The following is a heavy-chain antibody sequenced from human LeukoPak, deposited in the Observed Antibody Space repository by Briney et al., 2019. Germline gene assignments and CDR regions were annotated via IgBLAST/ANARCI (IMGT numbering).Heavy chain of an antibody. Sequence: GGSLRLSCAASGFTFSSYAMHWVRQAPGKGLEWVAVISYDGSNKYYADSVKGRFTISRDNSKNTLYLQMNSLRAEDTAVYYRARGPYYDILTGSPLYYGMDVWGQGTTVTVSS. D-gene: IGHD3-9*01. J-gene: IGHJ6*02. CDR1: GFTFSSYA. CDR2: ISYDGSNK. CDR3: ARGPYYDILTGSPLYYGMDV. V-gene: IGHV3-30-3*01.